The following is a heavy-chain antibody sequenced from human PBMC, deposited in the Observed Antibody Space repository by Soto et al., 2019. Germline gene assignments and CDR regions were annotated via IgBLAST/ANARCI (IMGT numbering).Heavy chain of an antibody. CDR2: IIPIFGTA. CDR3: ARVFLSAEDFYYYYGMDV. Sequence: QVQLVQSGAEVKKPGSSVKVSCKASEGTFSSYAISWVRQAPGQGLEWMGGIIPIFGTANYAQKFQGRVTITADESTSTAYMELSSLRSEDTAVYYCARVFLSAEDFYYYYGMDVWGQGTTVTVSS. CDR1: EGTFSSYA. J-gene: IGHJ6*02. V-gene: IGHV1-69*01. D-gene: IGHD3-3*01.